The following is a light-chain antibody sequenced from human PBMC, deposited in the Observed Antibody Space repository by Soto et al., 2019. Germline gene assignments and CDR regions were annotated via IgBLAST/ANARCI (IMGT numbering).Light chain of an antibody. CDR3: QQRSNWPHT. CDR1: QTVSNNY. V-gene: IGKV3D-20*02. CDR2: RAS. Sequence: EILLTQSPGTLSLSPGERATLSCRASQTVSNNYLFWYQHKAGLAPRLLIFRASIRAADIPDRFRGSGSGTDFTLTISSLEPEDFAVYYCQQRSNWPHTFGQGTRLEI. J-gene: IGKJ5*01.